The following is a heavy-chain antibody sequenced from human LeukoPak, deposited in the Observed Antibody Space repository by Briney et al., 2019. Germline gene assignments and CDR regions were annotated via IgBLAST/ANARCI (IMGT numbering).Heavy chain of an antibody. V-gene: IGHV3-30*03. CDR1: GFTFSSYG. D-gene: IGHD3-3*01. J-gene: IGHJ4*02. CDR2: ISYDGSNK. Sequence: GGSLRLSCAASGFTFSSYGMHWVRQAPGKGLEWVAVISYDGSNKYYADSVKGRFTISRDNSKNTLYLQMNSLRAEDTAVYYCARDRPPDDYDFWSGYYTDLFDYWGQGTLVTVSS. CDR3: ARDRPPDDYDFWSGYYTDLFDY.